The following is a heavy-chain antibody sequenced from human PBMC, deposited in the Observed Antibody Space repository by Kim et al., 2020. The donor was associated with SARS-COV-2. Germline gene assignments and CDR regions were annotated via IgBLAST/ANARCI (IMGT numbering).Heavy chain of an antibody. V-gene: IGHV4-59*08. D-gene: IGHD6-13*01. Sequence: SETLSLTCTVSGGSISSYYWSWIRQPPGKGLEWIGYIYYSGSTNYNPSLKSRVTISVDTSKNQFSLKLSSVTAADSAEYYCARLVWYSSSWKRAEYYYDYMDVWGKGTTVTVSS. CDR2: IYYSGST. CDR1: GGSISSYY. J-gene: IGHJ6*03. CDR3: ARLVWYSSSWKRAEYYYDYMDV.